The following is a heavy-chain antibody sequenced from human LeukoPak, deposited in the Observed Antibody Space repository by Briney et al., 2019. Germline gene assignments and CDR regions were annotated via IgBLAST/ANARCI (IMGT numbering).Heavy chain of an antibody. V-gene: IGHV3-9*03. CDR2: INWNSANI. J-gene: IGHJ4*02. CDR3: AKGSRANWNYASDFDY. D-gene: IGHD1-7*01. Sequence: PGRSLRLSCAPSGFTFDDYAMHWVRPAPGKGLEWVSRINWNSANIDYADSVKGRFTISRDNAKKSLYLQMNSLRAEDMALYYCAKGSRANWNYASDFDYWGQGTLVTVSS. CDR1: GFTFDDYA.